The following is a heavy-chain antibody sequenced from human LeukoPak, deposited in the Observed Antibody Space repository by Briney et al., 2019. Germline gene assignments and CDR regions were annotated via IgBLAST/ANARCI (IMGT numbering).Heavy chain of an antibody. CDR2: ISSNGGST. V-gene: IGHV3-64*01. CDR1: GFTFSSYA. J-gene: IGHJ4*02. Sequence: GGSLRLSCAASGFTFSSYAMHWVRQAPGKGLEYVSAISSNGGSTYYANSVKGRFTISRDNSKNTLYLQMGSLRAEDTAVYYCARAAYCGGDCMGYFDYWGQGTLVTVSS. D-gene: IGHD2-21*01. CDR3: ARAAYCGGDCMGYFDY.